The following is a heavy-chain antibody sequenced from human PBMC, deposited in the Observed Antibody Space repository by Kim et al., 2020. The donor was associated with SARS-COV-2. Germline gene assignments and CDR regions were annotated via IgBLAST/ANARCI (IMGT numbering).Heavy chain of an antibody. D-gene: IGHD2-15*01. CDR1: GGSFSGYY. J-gene: IGHJ4*02. V-gene: IGHV4-34*01. Sequence: SETLSLTCAVYGGSFSGYYWSWIRQPPGKGLEWIGEINHSGSTNYNPYLKSRVTISVDTSKNQFSLKLSSVTAADTAVYYCARRRYCSGGSCYSILYWGQGTLVTVSS. CDR2: INHSGST. CDR3: ARRRYCSGGSCYSILY.